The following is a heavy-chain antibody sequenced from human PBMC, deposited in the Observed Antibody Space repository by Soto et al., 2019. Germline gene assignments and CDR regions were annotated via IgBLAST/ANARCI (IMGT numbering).Heavy chain of an antibody. CDR3: AKGGRQWLVTSDFNY. J-gene: IGHJ4*02. V-gene: IGHV3-30*18. D-gene: IGHD6-19*01. Sequence: VQLVESGGGVVQPGRSLRLSCAASGFTFSDYAMHWVRQAPGKGLEWVAVVSHDGRNTHYADCVKGRFTISSDSSNHTVSLEMTSLRAEHTAVYYSAKGGRQWLVTSDFNYWGQGAVVTVSS. CDR2: VSHDGRNT. CDR1: GFTFSDYA.